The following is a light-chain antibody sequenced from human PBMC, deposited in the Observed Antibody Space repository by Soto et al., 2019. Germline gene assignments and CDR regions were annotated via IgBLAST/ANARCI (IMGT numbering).Light chain of an antibody. J-gene: IGKJ5*01. CDR1: QIIMRKY. Sequence: EVGLTQSPGTLSLSPGERATLSCRASQIIMRKYLAWYQQRFGQAPRLLIYDASRRATGIPDRFSGSGSGTHFTLTISRLEPGDFAVYYCQHFGGTTFTFGQGTRLEIK. V-gene: IGKV3-20*01. CDR3: QHFGGTTFT. CDR2: DAS.